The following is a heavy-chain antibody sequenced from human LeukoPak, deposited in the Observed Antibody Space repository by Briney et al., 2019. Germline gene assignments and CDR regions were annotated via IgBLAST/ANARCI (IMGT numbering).Heavy chain of an antibody. CDR3: ARAPDYYDSSGHVW. D-gene: IGHD3-22*01. CDR1: GGTFSSYA. J-gene: IGHJ4*02. V-gene: IGHV1-69*04. Sequence: GSSVKVSCKASGGTFSSYAISWVRQPPGQGLEWMGRIIPILGIANYAQKFQGRVTITADKSTSTAYMELSSLRSEDTAVYYCARAPDYYDSSGHVWWGQGTLVTVSS. CDR2: IIPILGIA.